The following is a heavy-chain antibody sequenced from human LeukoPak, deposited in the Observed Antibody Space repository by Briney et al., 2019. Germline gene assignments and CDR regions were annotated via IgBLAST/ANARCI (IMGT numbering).Heavy chain of an antibody. CDR1: GGSISSSSYY. J-gene: IGHJ3*02. D-gene: IGHD5-12*01. Sequence: SETLSLTCTVSGGSISSSSYYRGWIRQPPGKGLEWIVRIYYSGSTYYNPSLKSRVTISVDTSKNQFSLKLSSETAADTAVYYCARHRSLRGYSGYEDAFDIWGQGTMVTVSS. CDR3: ARHRSLRGYSGYEDAFDI. CDR2: IYYSGST. V-gene: IGHV4-39*01.